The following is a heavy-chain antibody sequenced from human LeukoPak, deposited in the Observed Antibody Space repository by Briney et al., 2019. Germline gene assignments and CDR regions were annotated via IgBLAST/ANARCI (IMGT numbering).Heavy chain of an antibody. CDR1: GFTFSNAW. CDR2: IRSNSDGGTI. J-gene: IGHJ5*02. CDR3: ATDFYDST. V-gene: IGHV3-15*07. Sequence: GGSLRLSCATSGFTFSNAWMNWVRQAPGKGLEWVGRIRSNSDGGTIDYAAPVKGRFTPSRDDSKTTLYLQMNSLQTEDTAVYYCATDFYDSTWGQGTLVTVSS. D-gene: IGHD3-22*01.